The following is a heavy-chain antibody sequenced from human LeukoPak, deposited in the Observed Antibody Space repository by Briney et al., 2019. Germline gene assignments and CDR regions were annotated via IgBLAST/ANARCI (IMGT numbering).Heavy chain of an antibody. CDR3: ARYNSGTIDY. V-gene: IGHV3-33*08. D-gene: IGHD1-1*01. J-gene: IGHJ4*02. CDR2: IWYDGSKK. CDR1: GFIFRNYA. Sequence: PGRSLRLSCAASGFIFRNYAMHWVRQAPGKGLEWVAVIWYDGSKKYSADSVKGRFTISRDNSKNTLYLRMDSLRAEDTAVYYCARYNSGTIDYWGQGTLVTVSS.